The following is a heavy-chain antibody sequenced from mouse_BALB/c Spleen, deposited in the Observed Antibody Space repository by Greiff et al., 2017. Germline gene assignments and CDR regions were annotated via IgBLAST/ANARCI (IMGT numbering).Heavy chain of an antibody. CDR2: ISSGGSYT. Sequence: EVKVEESGGGLVKPGGSLKLSCAASGFTFSSYAMSWVRQSPEKRLEWVAEISSGGSYTYYPDTVTGRFTISRDNAKNTLYLEMSSLRSEDTAMYYCERRYYGNPYYAMDYWGQGTSVTVSS. CDR3: ERRYYGNPYYAMDY. V-gene: IGHV5-9-4*01. J-gene: IGHJ4*01. D-gene: IGHD2-1*01. CDR1: GFTFSSYA.